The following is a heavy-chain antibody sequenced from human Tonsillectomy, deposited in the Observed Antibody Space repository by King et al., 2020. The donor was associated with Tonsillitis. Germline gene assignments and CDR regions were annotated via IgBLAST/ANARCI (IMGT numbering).Heavy chain of an antibody. CDR3: AKDQAGLRYFGN. D-gene: IGHD3-9*01. CDR1: GFTFSSYG. CDR2: IRYDGSNK. V-gene: IGHV3-30*02. Sequence: VQLVESGGGVVQPGGSLRLSCAASGFTFSSYGMHWVRPAPGKGLEWVAFIRYDGSNKYYADSVKGRFTISRDNSKNTLYLQMNSLRAEDTAVYYCAKDQAGLRYFGNWGQGTLVTVSS. J-gene: IGHJ4*02.